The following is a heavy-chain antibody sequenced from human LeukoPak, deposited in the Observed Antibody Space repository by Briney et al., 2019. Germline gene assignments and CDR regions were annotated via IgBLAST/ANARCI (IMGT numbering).Heavy chain of an antibody. CDR1: GYTFSGYG. CDR2: INPNSGGT. Sequence: EASAKVSCKTSGYTFSGYGISWVRQAPGQGLEWMGWINPNSGGTNYAQKFQGRVTMTRDTSISTAYMELSRLRSDDTAVYYCARPMVRGVIPLNYWGQGTLVTVSS. CDR3: ARPMVRGVIPLNY. D-gene: IGHD3-10*01. J-gene: IGHJ4*02. V-gene: IGHV1-2*02.